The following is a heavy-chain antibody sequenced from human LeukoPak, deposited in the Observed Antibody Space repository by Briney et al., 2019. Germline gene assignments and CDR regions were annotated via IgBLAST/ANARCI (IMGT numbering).Heavy chain of an antibody. D-gene: IGHD3-16*01. Sequence: SETLSLTCIVSGGSISSGAYYWAWIRQPPGKGLEWIGSIYSTGSTYKDPSLKSRVTISIDTSKNQFSLKLNSVTAADTAVFYCAREPITSGGNDAFDIWGQGTMVTVSS. V-gene: IGHV4-39*02. CDR1: GGSISSGAYY. CDR3: AREPITSGGNDAFDI. J-gene: IGHJ3*02. CDR2: IYSTGST.